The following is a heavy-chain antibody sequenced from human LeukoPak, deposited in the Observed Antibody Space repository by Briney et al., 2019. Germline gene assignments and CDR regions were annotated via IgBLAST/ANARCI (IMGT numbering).Heavy chain of an antibody. CDR2: IYYTGST. Sequence: SETPSLTCIVSGGSISNYYWSWIRQPPGKGLDWIGYIYYTGSTNYNPSLKSRVTISVDTSKNQFSLKLSSVTAADTAVYYCARDRGAYGMDVWGQGTTVTVSS. CDR1: GGSISNYY. J-gene: IGHJ6*02. D-gene: IGHD3-10*01. V-gene: IGHV4-59*01. CDR3: ARDRGAYGMDV.